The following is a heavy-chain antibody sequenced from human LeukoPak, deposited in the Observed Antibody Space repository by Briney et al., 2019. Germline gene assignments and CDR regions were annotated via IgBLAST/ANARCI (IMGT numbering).Heavy chain of an antibody. J-gene: IGHJ4*02. V-gene: IGHV1-69*13. CDR2: IIPIFGTA. CDR3: ARPEEDRGYSYGYNY. Sequence: SVKVSCKASGGTFSSYAISWVRQAPGQGLEWMGGIIPIFGTANYAQKFQGRVTITADESTSTAYMELSSLRSEDTAVYYCARPEEDRGYSYGYNYWGQGTLVTVS. D-gene: IGHD5-18*01. CDR1: GGTFSSYA.